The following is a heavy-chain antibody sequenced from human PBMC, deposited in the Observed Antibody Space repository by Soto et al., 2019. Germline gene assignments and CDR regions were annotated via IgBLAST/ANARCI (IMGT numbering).Heavy chain of an antibody. CDR3: ARRIRISTTWGGTQYYFDY. CDR1: GLSLSTSGVG. CDR2: IYWDDDK. J-gene: IGHJ4*02. Sequence: QITLNESGPTLVKPTQTLTLTCTFSGLSLSTSGVGVGWIRQPPGKALEWLALIYWDDDKRYSPSLKSRLTITQDTSKNQVVLTMTHMDPVDTAIYYCARRIRISTTWGGTQYYFDYWGQGTLVTVSS. D-gene: IGHD2-2*01. V-gene: IGHV2-5*02.